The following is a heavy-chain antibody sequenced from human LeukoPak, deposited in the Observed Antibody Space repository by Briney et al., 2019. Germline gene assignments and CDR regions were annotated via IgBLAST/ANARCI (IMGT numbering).Heavy chain of an antibody. CDR1: GFTFSSYG. CDR3: AKRGIVIRAVIIIGFHKEAYYFDY. J-gene: IGHJ4*02. CDR2: ISERGGST. V-gene: IGHV3-23*01. Sequence: GGSLRLSCAASGFTFSSYGMSWVRQAPGKGLERVSGISERGGSTNYADSVKGRFIISRDTSKNTVYLQMNSLRVEDTAVYFCAKRGIVIRAVIIIGFHKEAYYFDYWGQGILVTVSS. D-gene: IGHD3-10*01.